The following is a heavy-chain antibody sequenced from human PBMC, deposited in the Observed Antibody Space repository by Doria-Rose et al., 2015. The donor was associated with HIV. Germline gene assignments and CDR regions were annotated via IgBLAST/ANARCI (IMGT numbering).Heavy chain of an antibody. D-gene: IGHD6-13*01. CDR2: IFSDDER. CDR1: GASLSSPGMG. CDR3: ARIKSSRWYHKYYFDF. Sequence: QVTLKESGPVLVKPTETLTLTCTVSGASLSSPGMGVSWIRQPPGKALEWLANIFSDDERSYITSLKSRLTSSSSTSKCQVVLTMTDMDPVDTATYYCARIKSSRWYHKYYFDFWGQGTLVIVSA. V-gene: IGHV2-26*01. J-gene: IGHJ4*02.